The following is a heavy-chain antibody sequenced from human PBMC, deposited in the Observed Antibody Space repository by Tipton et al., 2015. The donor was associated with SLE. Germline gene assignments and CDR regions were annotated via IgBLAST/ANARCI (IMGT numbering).Heavy chain of an antibody. D-gene: IGHD3-3*01. J-gene: IGHJ4*02. CDR2: ISSGGTFI. CDR1: GFTFSSYS. Sequence: SLRLSCAASGFTFSSYSMNWVRQAPGKGLEWVSYISSGGTFIHYAGAVKGRFTISRDNAKNSLYLQMNSLRAEDTAVYYCARGFWNGFYIGYFDSWGQGAPVTVSS. V-gene: IGHV3-21*05. CDR3: ARGFWNGFYIGYFDS.